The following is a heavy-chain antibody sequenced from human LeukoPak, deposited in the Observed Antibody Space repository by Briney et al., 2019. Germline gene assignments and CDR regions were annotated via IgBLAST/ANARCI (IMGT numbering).Heavy chain of an antibody. Sequence: SETLSLTCTVSGGSISSYYWSWIRQPPGKGLEWIGEIYHSGSINYNPSLKSRVTISVDKSKNQFSLKLSSVTAADTAVYHCARSIVYYDSSGYKSADDAFDIWGQGTMVTVSS. CDR2: IYHSGSI. CDR1: GGSISSYY. V-gene: IGHV4-59*12. J-gene: IGHJ3*02. D-gene: IGHD3-22*01. CDR3: ARSIVYYDSSGYKSADDAFDI.